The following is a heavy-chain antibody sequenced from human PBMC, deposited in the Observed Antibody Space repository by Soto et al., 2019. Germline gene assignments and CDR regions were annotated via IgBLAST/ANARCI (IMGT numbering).Heavy chain of an antibody. J-gene: IGHJ5*02. CDR2: VSGGSGVT. D-gene: IGHD1-1*01. V-gene: IGHV3-23*01. CDR1: GFSFSTYG. Sequence: EMQLLESGGGLVQPGGSLRLSCVVSGFSFSTYGVTWVRQAPGKGLEWVCGVSGGSGVTHYTDSVKGRFTISGDDSKNTLYLQMHSLRGEDTAVYYCTRWNGYGDLWGQGTLVTVSS. CDR3: TRWNGYGDL.